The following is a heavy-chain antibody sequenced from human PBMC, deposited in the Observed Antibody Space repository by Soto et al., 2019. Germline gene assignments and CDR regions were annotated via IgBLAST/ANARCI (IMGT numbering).Heavy chain of an antibody. J-gene: IGHJ5*01. Sequence: EVQLVESGGGLVQPGGSLRLSCAASGFTFSSYSMNWVRQAPGMGLEWVSYISSSSSTIYYADSVKGRFTISRDNAKNSLYLQMNSLRAEDTAVYYCARDRRYSSGWYGSWGQGTLVTVSS. D-gene: IGHD6-19*01. V-gene: IGHV3-48*01. CDR2: ISSSSSTI. CDR3: ARDRRYSSGWYGS. CDR1: GFTFSSYS.